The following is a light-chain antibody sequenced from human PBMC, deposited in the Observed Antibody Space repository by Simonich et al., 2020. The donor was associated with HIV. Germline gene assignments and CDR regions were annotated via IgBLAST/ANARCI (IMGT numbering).Light chain of an antibody. Sequence: QSALTQPASVSGSPGQSITISCTGTSSDVGGSNYVSWYQQHPGKAPKLMIYDVTKRPSGVSNRFAGSKSGNTASLTISGLQADDEADYYCSSYTGSTTLVFGGGTRLTVL. CDR3: SSYTGSTTLV. CDR1: SSDVGGSNY. J-gene: IGLJ2*01. V-gene: IGLV2-14*03. CDR2: DVT.